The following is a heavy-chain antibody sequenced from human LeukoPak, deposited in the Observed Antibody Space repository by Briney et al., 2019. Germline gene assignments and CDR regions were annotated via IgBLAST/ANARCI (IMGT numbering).Heavy chain of an antibody. CDR3: AKDRITIFGVVHDAFDI. V-gene: IGHV3-30*02. CDR2: IRYDGSNK. D-gene: IGHD3-3*01. CDR1: GFTFSSYG. Sequence: LLGGSLRLSCAASGFTFSSYGMHWVRQAPGKGLEWVGFIRYDGSNKYYADSVKGRFTISRDNSKNTLYLQMNSLRAEDTAVYYCAKDRITIFGVVHDAFDIWGQGTMVTVSS. J-gene: IGHJ3*02.